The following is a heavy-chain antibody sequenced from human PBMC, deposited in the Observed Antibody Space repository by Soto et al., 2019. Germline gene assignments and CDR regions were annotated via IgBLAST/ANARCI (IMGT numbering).Heavy chain of an antibody. CDR3: ARAIEFDF. CDR2: IYYTGTT. V-gene: IGHV4-59*01. CDR1: GGSIRSYY. J-gene: IGHJ4*02. Sequence: ASETLSLTCTVSGGSIRSYYWSWIRQSPGKGLEWIGYIYYTGTTNYNPSLKSRVTISPPTPKNQVSLKLSSVTGADAAMYDCARAIEFDFWGPGTLVTVSS.